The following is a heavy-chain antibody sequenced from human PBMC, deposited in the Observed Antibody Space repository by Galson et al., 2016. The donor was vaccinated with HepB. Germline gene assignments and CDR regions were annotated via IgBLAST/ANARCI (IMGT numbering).Heavy chain of an antibody. V-gene: IGHV3-33*06. Sequence: SLRLSCAASGFTFRSYGMHWVRQAPGQGLEWVAVIWYDGSNKYYTDSVKGRFTISRDNSKTTLYLQMNSLRAEDTAVYYCAKDGWFGERDYYYYGRDVWGQGTTVTVSS. CDR2: IWYDGSNK. CDR1: GFTFRSYG. CDR3: AKDGWFGERDYYYYGRDV. J-gene: IGHJ6*02. D-gene: IGHD3-10*01.